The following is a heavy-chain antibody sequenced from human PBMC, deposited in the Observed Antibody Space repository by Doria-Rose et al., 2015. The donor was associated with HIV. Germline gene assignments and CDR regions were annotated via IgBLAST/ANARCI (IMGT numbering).Heavy chain of an antibody. Sequence: QVQLQQWGAGLLKPSETLSLTCAVYDGSFSDYYWSWIRQSPGKGLEWIGEINHNGRTNYNSSLNSRVIISVDMSKNQFSLKLSSVTAADTAVYHCARNYMATGASDVWGQGTMVTVSS. CDR2: INHNGRT. CDR3: ARNYMATGASDV. CDR1: DGSFSDYY. D-gene: IGHD5-12*01. V-gene: IGHV4-34*01. J-gene: IGHJ3*01.